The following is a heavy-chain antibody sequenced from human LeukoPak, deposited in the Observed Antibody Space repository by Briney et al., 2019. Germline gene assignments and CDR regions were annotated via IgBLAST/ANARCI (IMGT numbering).Heavy chain of an antibody. J-gene: IGHJ4*02. V-gene: IGHV3-30-3*01. CDR3: ARDVEPGTFDY. CDR2: ISYDGSNK. Sequence: GGSLRLSCAASGFTFSSYAMHWVRQAPGKGLEWVAVISYDGSNKYYADSVKGRFTISRDNSKNTLYLQMNSLRAEDTAVYYCARDVEPGTFDYWGQGTLVTVSS. CDR1: GFTFSSYA. D-gene: IGHD1-14*01.